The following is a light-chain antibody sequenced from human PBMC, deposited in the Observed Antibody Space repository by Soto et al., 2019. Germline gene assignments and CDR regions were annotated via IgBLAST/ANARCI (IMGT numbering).Light chain of an antibody. Sequence: QSVLTQPPSVSGAPGQRVTISCPGSSSNIGAGYDVHWYQQLPGTAPKLLISGNSNRPSGVPDRFSGSKSGTSASLAITGLQAEDDADYYCQYYDSSLSGWVFGGGTKLTVL. J-gene: IGLJ3*02. CDR1: SSNIGAGYD. V-gene: IGLV1-40*01. CDR3: QYYDSSLSGWV. CDR2: GNS.